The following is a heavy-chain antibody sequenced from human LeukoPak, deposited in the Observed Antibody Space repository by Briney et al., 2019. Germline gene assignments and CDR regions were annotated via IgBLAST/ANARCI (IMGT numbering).Heavy chain of an antibody. D-gene: IGHD3-22*01. CDR2: IYHSGST. CDR1: GGSISSGGYS. CDR3: ARGFQYYYDSSGYYSMRFDY. J-gene: IGHJ4*02. Sequence: SETLSLTCAVSGGSISSGGYSWSWIWQPPGKGLEWIGYIYHSGSTYYNPSLKSRVTISVDRSKNQFSLKLSSVTAADTAVYYCARGFQYYYDSSGYYSMRFDYWGQGTLVTVSS. V-gene: IGHV4-30-2*01.